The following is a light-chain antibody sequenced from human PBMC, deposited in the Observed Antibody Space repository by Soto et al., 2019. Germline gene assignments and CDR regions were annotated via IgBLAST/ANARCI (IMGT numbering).Light chain of an antibody. V-gene: IGKV3-20*01. CDR2: DAS. CDR3: QQYGSSPT. J-gene: IGKJ1*01. Sequence: EIVLTQSPGTLSLSPGERATLSCRASQTVKSRFLAWYQQKPGQAPRLLIYDASSRAPGIPDRISASGSGTDFTLTISRLEPEDVAVYHCQQYGSSPTFGQGTKVEIK. CDR1: QTVKSRF.